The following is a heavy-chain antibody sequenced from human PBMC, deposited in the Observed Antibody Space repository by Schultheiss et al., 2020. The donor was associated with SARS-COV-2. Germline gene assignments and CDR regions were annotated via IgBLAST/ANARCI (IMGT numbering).Heavy chain of an antibody. CDR2: IDHSGST. D-gene: IGHD4-17*01. Sequence: SETLSLTCSVSGVSISDGAYYWGWIRQHPGKGLEWIGYIDHSGSTSYNPSLKSRVFISGDTSKNQFSLKLSSVTAADTAVYYCARAPTDYGDYGGHYYGMDVWGQGTTVTVSS. CDR3: ARAPTDYGDYGGHYYGMDV. CDR1: GVSISDGAYY. J-gene: IGHJ6*02. V-gene: IGHV4-30-4*02.